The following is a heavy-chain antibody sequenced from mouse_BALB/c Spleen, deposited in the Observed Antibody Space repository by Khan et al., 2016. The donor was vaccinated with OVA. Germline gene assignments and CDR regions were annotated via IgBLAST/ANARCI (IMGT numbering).Heavy chain of an antibody. CDR2: IWAGGST. V-gene: IGHV2-9*02. CDR1: GFSLTSYG. Sequence: VELVESGPGLVAPSQSLSITCTVSGFSLTSYGVHWVRQPPGKGLEWLGIIWAGGSTNYNSALMSRLSISKDNSKSQVFVKMISLQTDDTAMYYCARDHGNTYEYFDYGGQGTTLTVSS. CDR3: ARDHGNTYEYFDY. D-gene: IGHD1-1*01. J-gene: IGHJ2*01.